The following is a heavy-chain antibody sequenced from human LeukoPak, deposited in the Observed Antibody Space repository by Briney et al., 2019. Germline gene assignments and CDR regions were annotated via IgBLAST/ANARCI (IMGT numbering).Heavy chain of an antibody. CDR2: IYSGGST. V-gene: IGHV3-53*01. Sequence: QPGGSLRLSCAASGFTVSSNYMSWVRQAPGKGLEWVSVIYSGGSTYYADSVKGRFTISRDSSKNTLYLQMNNLRPEDTAVYYCAKLHNLNCDYWGLGTLVTVSS. CDR1: GFTVSSNY. CDR3: AKLHNLNCDY. D-gene: IGHD4-23*01. J-gene: IGHJ4*02.